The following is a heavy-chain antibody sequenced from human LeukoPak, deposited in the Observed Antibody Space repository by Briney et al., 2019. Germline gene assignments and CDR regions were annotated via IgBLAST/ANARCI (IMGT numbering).Heavy chain of an antibody. D-gene: IGHD1-26*01. CDR2: IMWDSGQI. CDR1: GFTFDDYA. V-gene: IGHV3-9*01. J-gene: IGHJ3*02. CDR3: TKDVLAGGADI. Sequence: GGSLRLSCAASGFTFDDYAMHWVRQGPGKGLEWVSGIMWDSGQIGYADSVKGRFTVSRDNAKNSLYLQMNSLRAEDTALYYRTKDVLAGGADIWGQGTMVIVSS.